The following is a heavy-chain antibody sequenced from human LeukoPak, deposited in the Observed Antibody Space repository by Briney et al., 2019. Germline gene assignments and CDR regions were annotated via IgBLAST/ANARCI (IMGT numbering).Heavy chain of an antibody. Sequence: GGSLRLSCAASGFTFSSYSMNWVRQAPGKGLEWVSYISSSSSTIYYADSVKGRFTISRDNAKNSLYLQMNSLRAEDTAVYYCAREDYGGNPHLDYWGQGTLVTVSS. CDR2: ISSSSSTI. J-gene: IGHJ4*02. CDR3: AREDYGGNPHLDY. CDR1: GFTFSSYS. V-gene: IGHV3-48*04. D-gene: IGHD4-23*01.